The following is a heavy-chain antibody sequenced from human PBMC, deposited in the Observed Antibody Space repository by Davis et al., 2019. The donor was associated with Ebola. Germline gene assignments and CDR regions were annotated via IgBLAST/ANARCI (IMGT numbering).Heavy chain of an antibody. V-gene: IGHV3-23*01. CDR2: ISGSGGRT. CDR1: GFTFTNYV. D-gene: IGHD3-10*01. J-gene: IGHJ4*02. Sequence: PGGSLRLSCAASGFTFTNYVMSWLRQAPGKGLEWVSAISGSGGRTYYADSVKGRFSISRDNSKNTVYLQMNSLRADDTAVYYCARRGEASPASGKYYFDYWGQGTLVTVSS. CDR3: ARRGEASPASGKYYFDY.